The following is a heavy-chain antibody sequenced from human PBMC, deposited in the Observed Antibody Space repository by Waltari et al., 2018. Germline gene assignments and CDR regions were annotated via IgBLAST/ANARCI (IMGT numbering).Heavy chain of an antibody. CDR1: GFTLRSHV. Sequence: QVQLVEFGGGVVQPGRSLRLSCAASGFTLRSHVMHWVRQAPGKGLEWVAVMSSDGNNKYYADSVRGRFTISRDNSKNTVYLQMNSLRAEDTGFYYCARVGEGDFWSGYLFDYWGQGTLVTVSS. V-gene: IGHV3-30-3*01. D-gene: IGHD3-3*01. CDR3: ARVGEGDFWSGYLFDY. CDR2: MSSDGNNK. J-gene: IGHJ4*02.